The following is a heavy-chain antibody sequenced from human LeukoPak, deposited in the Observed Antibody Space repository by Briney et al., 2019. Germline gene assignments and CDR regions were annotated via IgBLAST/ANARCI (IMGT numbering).Heavy chain of an antibody. CDR3: ARDYGGSSPFDY. V-gene: IGHV3-48*03. CDR2: ISSSDSTI. J-gene: IGHJ4*02. Sequence: GGSLTLACAPSRFIFSIYEVQWVRHAPGGGLEWVSYISSSDSTIYYADSVKGRFTISRDNAKNSLYLQMNSLRAEDTAVYYCARDYGGSSPFDYWGQGTLVTVSS. CDR1: RFIFSIYE. D-gene: IGHD4-23*01.